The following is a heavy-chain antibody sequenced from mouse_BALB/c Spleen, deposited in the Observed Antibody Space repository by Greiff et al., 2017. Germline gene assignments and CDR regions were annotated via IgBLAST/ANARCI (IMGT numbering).Heavy chain of an antibody. V-gene: IGHV1-80*01. CDR1: GYAFSSYW. CDR2: IYPGDGDT. CDR3: APYYYGSSPWFAY. Sequence: VQRVESGAELVRPGSSVKISCKASGYAFSSYWMNWVKQRPGQGLEWIGQIYPGDGDTNYNGKFKGKATLTADKSSSTAYMQLSSLTSEDSAVYYCAPYYYGSSPWFAYWGQGTLVTVSA. J-gene: IGHJ3*01. D-gene: IGHD1-1*01.